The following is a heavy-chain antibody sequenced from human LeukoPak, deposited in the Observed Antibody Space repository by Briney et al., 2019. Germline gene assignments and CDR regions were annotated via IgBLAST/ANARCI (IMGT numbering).Heavy chain of an antibody. J-gene: IGHJ4*02. CDR2: IKQDGSEK. CDR3: ARGGFSVDY. D-gene: IGHD1-26*01. Sequence: GGSLRLSCAASGFTFSTYWMSWVRQAPGKGLEWVANIKQDGSEKNYADSVKGRFTISRDNARNSLYLQMNSLRADDTSVYYCARGGFSVDYWGQGTLVTVSS. CDR1: GFTFSTYW. V-gene: IGHV3-7*01.